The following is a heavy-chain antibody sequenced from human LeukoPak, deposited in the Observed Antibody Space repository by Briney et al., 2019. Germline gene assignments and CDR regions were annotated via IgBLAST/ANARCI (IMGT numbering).Heavy chain of an antibody. Sequence: KPSETLSLTCTVSGGSISSYYWSWIRQPPGKGLEWIGYIYTSGSTNYNPSLKSRVTISVDTSKNQFSLKLSSVTAADTAVYYCARGGPGGHNKEELDYWGQGTLVTVSS. V-gene: IGHV4-4*09. D-gene: IGHD5-24*01. CDR2: IYTSGST. CDR1: GGSISSYY. CDR3: ARGGPGGHNKEELDY. J-gene: IGHJ4*02.